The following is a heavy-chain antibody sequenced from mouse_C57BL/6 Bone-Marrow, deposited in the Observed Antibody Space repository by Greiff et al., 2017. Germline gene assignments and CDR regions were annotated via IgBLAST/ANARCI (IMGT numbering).Heavy chain of an antibody. CDR2: ILPRIGRK. D-gene: IGHD2-1*01. Sequence: QVQLQQSGSELRSPGSSVKLSCKDFDSEVFPIAYMSWVRQKPGHGFEWIGGILPRIGRKIYGEKFEDKATLDADTLSNTAYLELNSLTSEDSAIYYCAREDGNYVNYYAMDYWGQGTSVTVSS. CDR3: AREDGNYVNYYAMDY. CDR1: DSEVFPIAY. V-gene: IGHV15-2*01. J-gene: IGHJ4*01.